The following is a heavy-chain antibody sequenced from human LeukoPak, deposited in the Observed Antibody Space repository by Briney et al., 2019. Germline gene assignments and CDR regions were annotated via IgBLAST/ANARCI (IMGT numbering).Heavy chain of an antibody. Sequence: GGSLRLSCAASGFTSGTYWMSWVRQAPGEGLEWVANIKQDGSEKYSVDSVRGRFTISRDNAKNSLYLQMNSLRAEDTAVYYCARDRGSSGLYEFDYWGQGTLVTVSS. J-gene: IGHJ4*02. CDR3: ARDRGSSGLYEFDY. CDR1: GFTSGTYW. V-gene: IGHV3-7*01. D-gene: IGHD6-19*01. CDR2: IKQDGSEK.